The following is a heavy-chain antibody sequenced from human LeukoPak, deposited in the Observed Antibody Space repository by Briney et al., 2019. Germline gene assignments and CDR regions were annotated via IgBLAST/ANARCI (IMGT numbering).Heavy chain of an antibody. CDR3: ARAGANYYGSGSYYNDAFDI. V-gene: IGHV3-74*01. J-gene: IGHJ3*02. D-gene: IGHD3-10*01. CDR1: GFTFSSYW. CDR2: INSDGSST. Sequence: GGSLRLSCAASGFTFSSYWMHWVRQAPGKGLVWVSRINSDGSSTSYADSVKGRFTISRDNAKNTLYLQMNSLRAEDTAVYYCARAGANYYGSGSYYNDAFDIWGQGTMVTVSS.